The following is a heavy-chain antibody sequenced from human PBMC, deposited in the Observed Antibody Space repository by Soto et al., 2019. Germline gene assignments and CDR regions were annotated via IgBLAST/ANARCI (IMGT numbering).Heavy chain of an antibody. D-gene: IGHD3-3*01. CDR3: ARVLRFLEWLLYFDY. CDR2: ISGSGGST. Sequence: GGSLRLSCAASGFTFSSYGMSWVRQAPGEGLEWVSVISGSGGSTYYADSVKGRFTISRDNSKNTLYLQMNSLRADDTAVYYCARVLRFLEWLLYFDYWGQGTLVTSPQ. J-gene: IGHJ4*02. V-gene: IGHV3-23*01. CDR1: GFTFSSYG.